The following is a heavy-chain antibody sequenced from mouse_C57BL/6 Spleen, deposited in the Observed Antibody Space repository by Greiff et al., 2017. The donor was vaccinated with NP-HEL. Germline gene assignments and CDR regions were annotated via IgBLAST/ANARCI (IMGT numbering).Heavy chain of an antibody. CDR3: ARRITTVGAPYFDV. Sequence: QVQLQQSGAELVKPGASVKISCKASGYAFSSYWMNWVKQRPGKGLEWIGQIYPGDGDTTYNGKFKGKATLTADKSSSTAYMQLSSLTAEDSAVYFCARRITTVGAPYFDVWGAGTTVTDSS. CDR1: GYAFSSYW. CDR2: IYPGDGDT. J-gene: IGHJ1*01. V-gene: IGHV1-80*01. D-gene: IGHD1-1*01.